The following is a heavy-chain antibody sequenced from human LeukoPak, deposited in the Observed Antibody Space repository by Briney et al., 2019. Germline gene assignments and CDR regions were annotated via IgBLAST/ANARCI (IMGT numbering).Heavy chain of an antibody. D-gene: IGHD6-19*01. J-gene: IGHJ4*02. CDR2: ISWNGARI. V-gene: IGHV3-43*01. CDR3: VKDLVAASENVRGWYPMDY. Sequence: GGSLRLSCAASGFTFAEYTMHWVRQAPGKGLEWVSLISWNGARIHYGDSVKGRFTFSRDNSKNSLYLQMNSLRTEDTALYYCVKDLVAASENVRGWYPMDYWGQGTLVTVSS. CDR1: GFTFAEYT.